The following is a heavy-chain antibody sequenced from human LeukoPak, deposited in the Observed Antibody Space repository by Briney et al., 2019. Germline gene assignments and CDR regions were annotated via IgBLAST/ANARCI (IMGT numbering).Heavy chain of an antibody. CDR3: ARLKRGIGAAGTSLRGWFDP. CDR1: GYTFTSYD. V-gene: IGHV1-8*03. CDR2: MNPNSGNI. Sequence: ASVKVSCKASGYTFTSYDINWVRQATGQGLEWMGWMNPNSGNIGYAQNFQGRVTITRDTSISTVYMELSSLRSEDTAVYYCARLKRGIGAAGTSLRGWFDPWGQGTLVTVSS. D-gene: IGHD6-13*01. J-gene: IGHJ5*02.